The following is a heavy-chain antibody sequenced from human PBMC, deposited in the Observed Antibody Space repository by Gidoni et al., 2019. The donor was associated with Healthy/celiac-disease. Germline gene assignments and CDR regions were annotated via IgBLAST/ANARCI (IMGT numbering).Heavy chain of an antibody. J-gene: IGHJ3*02. CDR1: GFTFDDYA. V-gene: IGHV3-9*01. CDR2: ISWNSGSI. Sequence: EVQLVESGGGLVQPGRSLRLSCAASGFTFDDYAMPWVRQAPGKGLEWVSGISWNSGSIGYADSVKGRFTISRDNAKNSLYLQMNSLRAEDTALYYCAAPSTLDCSGGSCPPSGAFDIWGQGTMVTVSS. CDR3: AAPSTLDCSGGSCPPSGAFDI. D-gene: IGHD2-15*01.